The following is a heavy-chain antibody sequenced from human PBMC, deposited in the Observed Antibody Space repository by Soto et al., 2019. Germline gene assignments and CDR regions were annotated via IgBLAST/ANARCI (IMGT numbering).Heavy chain of an antibody. CDR1: GYSFSFYW. V-gene: IGHV5-51*01. D-gene: IGHD3-22*01. Sequence: GESLKISCKASGYSFSFYWIGWVRQMPGKGLEWMAIMYPDDSDIRYSPSFEAHVTISADKSTSTAFLQWSSLKASDTAMYYCATAYVYDFEDSNYYRDAFDIWGQGTLVTVSS. J-gene: IGHJ3*02. CDR3: ATAYVYDFEDSNYYRDAFDI. CDR2: MYPDDSDI.